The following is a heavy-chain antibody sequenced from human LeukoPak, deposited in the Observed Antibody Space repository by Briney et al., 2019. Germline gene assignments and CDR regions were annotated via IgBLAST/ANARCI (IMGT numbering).Heavy chain of an antibody. Sequence: ASVKVSCKASGYTFTGYYMHWVRQATGQGLEWMGWMSPKSGNTGYGKKFQGRVTMTRNTSISTAYMELSSLRSEDTAVYYCASGEPGGSIDYWGQGTLVTVSS. CDR3: ASGEPGGSIDY. CDR1: GYTFTGYY. V-gene: IGHV1-8*02. CDR2: MSPKSGNT. J-gene: IGHJ4*02. D-gene: IGHD1-14*01.